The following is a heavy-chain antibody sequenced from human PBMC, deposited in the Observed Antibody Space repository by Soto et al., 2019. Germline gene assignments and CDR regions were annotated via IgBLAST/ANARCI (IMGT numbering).Heavy chain of an antibody. CDR1: GGTFSSYA. J-gene: IGHJ4*02. CDR3: ARGDNYYDSSGYPYCFDY. Sequence: SVKVSCKASGGTFSSYAISWVRQAPGQGLEWMGGIIPIFGTANYAQKFQGRVTITADESTSTAYMELSSLRSEDTAVYYCARGDNYYDSSGYPYCFDYWGQGTLVTVSS. V-gene: IGHV1-69*13. CDR2: IIPIFGTA. D-gene: IGHD3-22*01.